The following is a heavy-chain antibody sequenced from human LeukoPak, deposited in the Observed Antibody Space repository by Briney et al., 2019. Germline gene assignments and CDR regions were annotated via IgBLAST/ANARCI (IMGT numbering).Heavy chain of an antibody. D-gene: IGHD3-16*02. CDR1: GYTFTGYY. CDR2: INPNSGGT. CDR3: AREYYDYVWGSYRYTVYYFDY. V-gene: IGHV1-2*02. J-gene: IGHJ4*02. Sequence: SVKVSCKASGYTFTGYYMHWVRQAPGQGLEWMGWINPNSGGTNYAHKFQGKVTMTRDTSISTAYMELSRLRSDDTAVYYCAREYYDYVWGSYRYTVYYFDYWGQGTLVTVSS.